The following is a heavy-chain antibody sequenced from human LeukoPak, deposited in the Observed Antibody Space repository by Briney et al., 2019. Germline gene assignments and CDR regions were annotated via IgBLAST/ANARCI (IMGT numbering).Heavy chain of an antibody. CDR2: ISAYNGNT. J-gene: IGHJ5*02. Sequence: ASVKVSCKASGYTFTSYGISWVRQAPGQGLEWMGWISAYNGNTNYAQKLQGRVTMTTDTSTSTAYMELRSLISDDTAVYCCARDFTPYCSSTSCSWFDPWGQGTLVTVSS. V-gene: IGHV1-18*01. D-gene: IGHD2-2*01. CDR1: GYTFTSYG. CDR3: ARDFTPYCSSTSCSWFDP.